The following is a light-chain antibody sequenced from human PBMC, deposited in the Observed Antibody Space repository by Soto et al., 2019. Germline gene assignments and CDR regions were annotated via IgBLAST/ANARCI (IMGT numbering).Light chain of an antibody. CDR1: QSITNNY. CDR3: QQYGNSRT. V-gene: IGKV3-20*01. CDR2: GAS. Sequence: EVVLTQSPGTLSLSPGERATLSCRASQSITNNYLAWYQQRPGLAPRLLIYGASIRATGIPDRFSGSGSGTDFTLTISRLEPEDFAVYYCQQYGNSRTFGQGTKV. J-gene: IGKJ1*01.